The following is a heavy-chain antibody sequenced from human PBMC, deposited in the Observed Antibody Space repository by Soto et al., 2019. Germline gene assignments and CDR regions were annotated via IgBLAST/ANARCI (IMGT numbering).Heavy chain of an antibody. CDR2: INPNSGGT. Sequence: ASLKVSCKASGYTFNGYYMHWVRQAPGQGLEWMGWINPNSGGTNYAQKFQGWVTMTRDTSISTAYMELSRLRSDDTAVYYCATDYGGNSAHDAFDIWAQGTMVNVSS. CDR1: GYTFNGYY. J-gene: IGHJ3*02. V-gene: IGHV1-2*04. CDR3: ATDYGGNSAHDAFDI. D-gene: IGHD4-17*01.